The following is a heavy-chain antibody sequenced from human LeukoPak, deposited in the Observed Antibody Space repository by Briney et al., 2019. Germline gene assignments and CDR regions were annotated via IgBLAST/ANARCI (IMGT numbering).Heavy chain of an antibody. J-gene: IGHJ4*02. Sequence: ASVKVSCKASGGTFSSYGISWVRQAPGQGLEWMGWISAYNGNTNYAQKLQGRVTMTTDTSTSTAYMELRSLRSDDTAVYYCARVRYGDYGVDYWGQGTLVTVSS. D-gene: IGHD4-17*01. CDR1: GGTFSSYG. CDR3: ARVRYGDYGVDY. V-gene: IGHV1-18*01. CDR2: ISAYNGNT.